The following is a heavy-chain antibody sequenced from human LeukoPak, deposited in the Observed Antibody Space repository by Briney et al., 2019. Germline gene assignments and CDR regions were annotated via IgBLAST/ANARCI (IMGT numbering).Heavy chain of an antibody. D-gene: IGHD1-1*01. V-gene: IGHV3-53*01. J-gene: IGHJ5*02. Sequence: PGGSLRLSCAASGFTVSSNYVSWVRQAPGKGLEWVSVIYSGGSTYYADSVKGRFTISRDNSKNTLYLQMNSLRAEDTAVYYCARAPGKTIWFDPWGQGTLVTVSS. CDR3: ARAPGKTIWFDP. CDR1: GFTVSSNY. CDR2: IYSGGST.